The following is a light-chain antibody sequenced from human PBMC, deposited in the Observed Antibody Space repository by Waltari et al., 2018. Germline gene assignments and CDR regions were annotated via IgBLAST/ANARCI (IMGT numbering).Light chain of an antibody. CDR3: AAWDDSLNGPDWV. J-gene: IGLJ3*02. CDR2: SNN. V-gene: IGLV1-44*01. Sequence: QSVLTQPPSASGTPGQRVTISCSGSSSNIGSNTVNWYQQLPGTAPKLIIYSNNQRPSGVPDRFSGSKSGTSASLAISGLQSEDEADYYCAAWDDSLNGPDWVFGGGTKLTVL. CDR1: SSNIGSNT.